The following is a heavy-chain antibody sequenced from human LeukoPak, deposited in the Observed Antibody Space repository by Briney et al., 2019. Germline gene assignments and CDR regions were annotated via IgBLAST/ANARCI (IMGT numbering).Heavy chain of an antibody. J-gene: IGHJ3*02. CDR1: GDSVGSNRVT. CDR2: TYYTSRWYT. CDR3: ERGNPAAFDI. Sequence: PSQTLSLTCAISGDSVGSNRVTWDWIRQSPSRGLEWLGRTYYTSRWYTEYAVAVKSRITIKSDTSRNQFSLQLNSVTPEDTAVYYCERGNPAAFDIWGQGTMVTVSS. V-gene: IGHV6-1*01.